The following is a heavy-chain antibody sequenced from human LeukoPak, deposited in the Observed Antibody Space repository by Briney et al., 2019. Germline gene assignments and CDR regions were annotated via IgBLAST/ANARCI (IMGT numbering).Heavy chain of an antibody. CDR3: ASWSGLADGIDY. V-gene: IGHV4-39*01. CDR1: GGSISSRCSY. D-gene: IGHD6-25*01. J-gene: IGHJ4*02. CDR2: IYYSGST. Sequence: SETLSLTCTVSGGSISSRCSYWGWIRQPPGKGLEWIGSIYYSGSTYYNPSLKSRVTISVDTSKNQFSLKLSSVTAADTAVDYCASWSGLADGIDYWGQGTLVTVSS.